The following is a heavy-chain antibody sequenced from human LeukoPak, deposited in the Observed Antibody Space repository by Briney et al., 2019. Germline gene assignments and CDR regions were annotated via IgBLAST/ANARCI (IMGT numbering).Heavy chain of an antibody. CDR3: ARGTRPNWFDP. D-gene: IGHD2-2*01. V-gene: IGHV4-59*08. J-gene: IGHJ5*02. Sequence: SETLSLTCTVSGGSISSYYWSWIRQPPGKGLEWIAYIYYSGSTYYNPSLKSRITISIDTSKNQFSLKLSSVTAADTAVYYCARGTRPNWFDPWGQGTLVTVSS. CDR2: IYYSGST. CDR1: GGSISSYY.